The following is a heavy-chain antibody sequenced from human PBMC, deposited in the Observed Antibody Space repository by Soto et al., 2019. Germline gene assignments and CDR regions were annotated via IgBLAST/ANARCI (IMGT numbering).Heavy chain of an antibody. Sequence: SETLSLTCTVSGGSISSYYWSWIRQPPGKGLEWIGYIYYSGSTNYNPSLKSRVTISVDTSKNQFSLKLSSVTAADTAVYYCARGGVVVPAAYYYYYGMDVWGQGTTVTVSS. CDR2: IYYSGST. V-gene: IGHV4-59*01. CDR1: GGSISSYY. CDR3: ARGGVVVPAAYYYYYGMDV. J-gene: IGHJ6*02. D-gene: IGHD2-2*01.